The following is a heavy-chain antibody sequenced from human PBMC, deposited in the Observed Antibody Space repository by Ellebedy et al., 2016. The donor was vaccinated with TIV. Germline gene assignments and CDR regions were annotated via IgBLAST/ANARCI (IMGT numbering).Heavy chain of an antibody. V-gene: IGHV4-39*07. Sequence: SETLSLTCTVSGGSISSSSYYWGWIRQPPGKGLEWIGSIYYSGSTYYNPSLKSRVTISVDTSKNRFSLQLNSVTPEDTAVYYCARRDYYDSTLDYWGQGTLVTVSS. J-gene: IGHJ4*02. CDR2: IYYSGST. CDR1: GGSISSSSYY. D-gene: IGHD3-22*01. CDR3: ARRDYYDSTLDY.